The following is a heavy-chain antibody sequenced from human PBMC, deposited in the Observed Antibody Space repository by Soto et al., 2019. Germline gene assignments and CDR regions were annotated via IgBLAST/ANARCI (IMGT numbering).Heavy chain of an antibody. CDR1: GGSIISSNW. D-gene: IGHD6-13*01. CDR2: IYHSGST. J-gene: IGHJ4*02. CDR3: ARAAAAGTGLYLDY. V-gene: IGHV4-4*02. Sequence: AQPMSVPCGVSGGSIISSNWGRLVRKTPGKGLEWIGKIYHSGSTNYNPSLESRVTISVDKSKNQFSLKLSSVSAADTAVYYCARAAAAGTGLYLDYWGQGSLVTVSS.